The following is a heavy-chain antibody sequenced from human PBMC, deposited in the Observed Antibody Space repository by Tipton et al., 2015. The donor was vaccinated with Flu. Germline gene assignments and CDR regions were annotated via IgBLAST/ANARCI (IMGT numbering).Heavy chain of an antibody. J-gene: IGHJ4*02. D-gene: IGHD2-8*02. CDR2: ISGGGGKT. CDR1: GFTFSRYA. Sequence: SLRLSCAASGFTFSRYAMSWVRQAPGKGLGWVSGISGGGGKTYFADSVKGRFTISRDNSRNMLYLQMNSLRAEDTAVYYCAKVIPELVAGLEYWGQRTLVTLSS. V-gene: IGHV3-23*01. CDR3: AKVIPELVAGLEY.